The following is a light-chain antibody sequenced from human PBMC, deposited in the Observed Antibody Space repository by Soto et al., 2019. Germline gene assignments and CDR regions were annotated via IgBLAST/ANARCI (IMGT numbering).Light chain of an antibody. CDR3: NSYTSSSIVV. J-gene: IGLJ2*01. CDR2: DVT. CDR1: SSDVGGYNY. V-gene: IGLV2-14*03. Sequence: QSVLTQPASVSGSPGQSITISCTGTSSDVGGYNYVSLYQQHPGKVPKLIIYDVTVRPSGVSTRFSGSKSGTTASLTISGLQAEDEADYYSNSYTSSSIVVFGGGTKLTVL.